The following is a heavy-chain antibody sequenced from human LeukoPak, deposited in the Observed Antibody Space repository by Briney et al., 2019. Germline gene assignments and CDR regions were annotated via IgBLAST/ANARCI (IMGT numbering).Heavy chain of an antibody. V-gene: IGHV3-23*01. CDR3: ANHSTSSTYPYDAFDI. CDR2: ISGSGGST. J-gene: IGHJ3*02. Sequence: GGSLRLSCAASGFTFSSHAMSWVRPAPGRGLEWVSAISGSGGSTYYADSVRGRFTISSDNSRNTLSLQMNSLRAEDTAFYYCANHSTSSTYPYDAFDIWGQGTMVTVSS. CDR1: GFTFSSHA. D-gene: IGHD6-13*01.